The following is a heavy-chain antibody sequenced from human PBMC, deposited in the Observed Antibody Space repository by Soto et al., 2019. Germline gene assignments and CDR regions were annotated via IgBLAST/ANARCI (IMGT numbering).Heavy chain of an antibody. CDR3: ARDNCSGGSCAIDY. CDR2: ATPYGRS. CDR1: GVSFNSYF. V-gene: IGHV4-34*02. J-gene: IGHJ4*02. Sequence: QVQLQQWGAGLLKPSETLSLTCAVYGVSFNSYFWNWVRQPPGKGLEWIGEATPYGRSNYNPSLKSRVTISKDTSKNQFSLKLSSVTAADTAVYYCARDNCSGGSCAIDYWGQGTLVTVSS. D-gene: IGHD2-15*01.